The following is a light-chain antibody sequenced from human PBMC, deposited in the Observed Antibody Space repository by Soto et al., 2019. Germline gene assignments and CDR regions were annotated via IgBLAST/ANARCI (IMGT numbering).Light chain of an antibody. CDR1: QSVSSSY. V-gene: IGKV3-20*01. Sequence: EIVLTQSPGTLSGSPGERATLSCRASQSVSSSYLAWYQQKPGQAPRLLIYGASSRATGIPDRFSGSGSGTDFTLTISRLEPEDFAMYYCQQYGSSPWTFGQGTKVEIK. J-gene: IGKJ1*01. CDR3: QQYGSSPWT. CDR2: GAS.